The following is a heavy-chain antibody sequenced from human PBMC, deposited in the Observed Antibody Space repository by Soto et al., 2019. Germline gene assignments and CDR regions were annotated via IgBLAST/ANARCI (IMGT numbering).Heavy chain of an antibody. CDR1: GFTFSSYA. D-gene: IGHD3-16*01. J-gene: IGHJ6*03. V-gene: IGHV3-30*04. Sequence: GGSLRLSCAASGFTFSSYAMHWVRQAPGKGLEWVAVISYDGSNKYYADSVKGRFTISRDNSKNTLYLQMNSLRAEDTAVYYCARDGAHYDYVWGSYYYYYYYMDVWGKGTTVTVSS. CDR3: ARDGAHYDYVWGSYYYYYYYMDV. CDR2: ISYDGSNK.